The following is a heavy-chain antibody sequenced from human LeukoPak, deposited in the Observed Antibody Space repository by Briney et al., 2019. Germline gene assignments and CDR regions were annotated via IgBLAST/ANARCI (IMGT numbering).Heavy chain of an antibody. J-gene: IGHJ4*02. V-gene: IGHV1-2*02. CDR3: ARAFFYGSGSYFLH. CDR2: INPNSGGT. CDR1: GYTFTGYY. Sequence: ASVKVSCKASGYTFTGYYIHWVRQAPGQGLEWMGWINPNSGGTNYAQKFQGRVTMTRDTSISTAYMELSRLRSDDTAVYYCARAFFYGSGSYFLHWGQGTLVTVSS. D-gene: IGHD3-10*01.